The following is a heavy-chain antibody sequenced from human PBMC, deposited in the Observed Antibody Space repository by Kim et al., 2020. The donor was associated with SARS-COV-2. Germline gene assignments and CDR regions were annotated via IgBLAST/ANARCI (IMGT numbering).Heavy chain of an antibody. V-gene: IGHV3-53*01. CDR2: IYSGGST. CDR1: GFTVSSNY. CDR3: ARGKGIAYGDLPFDY. D-gene: IGHD4-17*01. Sequence: GGSLRLSCAASGFTVSSNYMSWVRQAPGKGLEWVSVIYSGGSTYYADSVKGRFTISRDNSKNTLYLQMNSLRAEDTAVYYCARGKGIAYGDLPFDYSGQGTLVTISS. J-gene: IGHJ4*02.